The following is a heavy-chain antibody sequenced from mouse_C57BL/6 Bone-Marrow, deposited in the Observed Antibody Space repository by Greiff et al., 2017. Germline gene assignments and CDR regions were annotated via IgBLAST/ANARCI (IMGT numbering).Heavy chain of an antibody. V-gene: IGHV1-81*01. CDR1: GYTFTRYG. CDR3: AREREYYSNYVAD. D-gene: IGHD2-5*01. Sequence: VQRVESGAELARPGASVKLSCKASGYTFTRYGISWVKQRTGQGLEWIGEIYPRSGNTYYNEKFKGKATLTADKSSSTAYMELRSLTSEDSAAYFCAREREYYSNYVADWGQGTLVTVSA. J-gene: IGHJ3*01. CDR2: IYPRSGNT.